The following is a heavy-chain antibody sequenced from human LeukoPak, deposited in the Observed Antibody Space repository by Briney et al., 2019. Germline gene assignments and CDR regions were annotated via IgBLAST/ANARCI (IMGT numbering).Heavy chain of an antibody. J-gene: IGHJ4*02. V-gene: IGHV4-34*01. CDR1: GGSFSGYY. CDR3: ASVVDTAMAPLRH. D-gene: IGHD5-18*01. CDR2: INHSGST. Sequence: SETLSLTCAVYGGSFSGYYWSWIRQPPGKGLEWIGEINHSGSTTYNPSLKSRVTISVDTSKNQFSLKLSSVTAADTAVYYCASVVDTAMAPLRHWGQGTLVTVSS.